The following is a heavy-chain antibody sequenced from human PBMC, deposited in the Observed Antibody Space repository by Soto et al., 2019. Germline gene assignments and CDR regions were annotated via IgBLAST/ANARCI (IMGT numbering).Heavy chain of an antibody. V-gene: IGHV1-18*01. CDR1: GYTFTSYG. D-gene: IGHD3-9*01. Sequence: ASVKVSCKASGYTFTSYGISWVRQAPGQGLEWMGWISAYNGNTNYAQKLQGRVTMTTDTSTSTAYMELRSLRSDDTAVYYCARDQEGLRYFEWLFSAGGMDVWGQ. CDR3: ARDQEGLRYFEWLFSAGGMDV. J-gene: IGHJ6*02. CDR2: ISAYNGNT.